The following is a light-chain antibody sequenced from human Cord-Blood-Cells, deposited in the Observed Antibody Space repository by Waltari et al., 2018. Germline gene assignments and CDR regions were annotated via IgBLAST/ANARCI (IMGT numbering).Light chain of an antibody. CDR3: QQYYSYPIT. V-gene: IGKV1-8*01. Sequence: AIRMTQSPSSFSASTGDRVTITCRASQGISSYLAWYQQKPGKAPKLLIYAASTLQSGVTSRFSGSDSGTDFTLTISCLQSKDFATYYCQQYYSYPITFSPGTKVDIK. CDR1: QGISSY. CDR2: AAS. J-gene: IGKJ3*01.